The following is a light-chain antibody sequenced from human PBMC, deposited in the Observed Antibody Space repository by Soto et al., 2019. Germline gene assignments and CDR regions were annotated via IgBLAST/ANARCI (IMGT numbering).Light chain of an antibody. CDR1: LGISTF. CDR2: GAS. CDR3: QQAFATRLQVGNCLPHP. V-gene: IGKV1-39*01. J-gene: IGKJ2*01. Sequence: SPMSASEGDRVTIACLASLGISTFLSWYQQRPGKPPYLLIYGASTLQSGVPSRFSGSGSGTDFTLTINSLQPEDFATYYGQQAFATRLQVGNCLPHPFGQGTKLDIK.